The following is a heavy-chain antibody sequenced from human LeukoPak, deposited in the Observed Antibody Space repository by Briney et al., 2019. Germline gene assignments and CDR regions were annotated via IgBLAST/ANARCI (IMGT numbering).Heavy chain of an antibody. D-gene: IGHD5-18*01. CDR3: ARGGIRLWTTRFFDY. CDR2: INHSGST. Sequence: SETLSLTCAVYGGSFSGYYWSWIRQPPGKGLEWIGEINHSGSTNYNPSLKSRVTISVDTSKNQFSLKLSSVTAADTAVYYCARGGIRLWTTRFFDYWGQGTLVTVSS. CDR1: GGSFSGYY. V-gene: IGHV4-34*01. J-gene: IGHJ4*02.